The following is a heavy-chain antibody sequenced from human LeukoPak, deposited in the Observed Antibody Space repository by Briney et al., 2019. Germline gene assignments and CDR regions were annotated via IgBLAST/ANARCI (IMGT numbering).Heavy chain of an antibody. CDR3: ARDAAGYDLGVDY. CDR2: INPNSGGT. J-gene: IGHJ4*02. Sequence: GASVKVSCKAPGYTFTGYYMHWVRQAPGQGLEWMGWINPNSGGTNYAQKFQGRVTMTRDTSISTAYMELSRLRSDDTAVYYCARDAAGYDLGVDYWGQGTLVTVSS. V-gene: IGHV1-2*02. D-gene: IGHD5-12*01. CDR1: GYTFTGYY.